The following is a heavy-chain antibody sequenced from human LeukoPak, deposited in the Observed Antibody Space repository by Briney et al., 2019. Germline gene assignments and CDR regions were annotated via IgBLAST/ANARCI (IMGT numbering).Heavy chain of an antibody. Sequence: ASVKVSCKASGYTFTGYYMHWVRQAPGQGLEWMGWINPNSGGTNYAQKFQGRVTMTRDTSISTAYMELSRLRSDDTAVYYCATVPTMYSSSWHNWFDPWGQGTLVTVSS. CDR2: INPNSGGT. V-gene: IGHV1-2*02. D-gene: IGHD6-13*01. CDR3: ATVPTMYSSSWHNWFDP. CDR1: GYTFTGYY. J-gene: IGHJ5*02.